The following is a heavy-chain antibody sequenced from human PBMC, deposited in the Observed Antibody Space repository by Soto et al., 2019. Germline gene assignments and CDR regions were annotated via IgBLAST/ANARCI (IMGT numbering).Heavy chain of an antibody. CDR2: INAGNGNT. J-gene: IGHJ4*02. Sequence: QVQLVQSGAEVKKPGASVKVSCKASGYTFTSYAMHWVRQAPGQRLEWMGWINAGNGNTKYSQKSQGRVTITRDTCASTAYMELSSLRSEDTAVYYCARGLGLYYFDYWGQGTLVTVSS. D-gene: IGHD1-26*01. CDR3: ARGLGLYYFDY. V-gene: IGHV1-3*01. CDR1: GYTFTSYA.